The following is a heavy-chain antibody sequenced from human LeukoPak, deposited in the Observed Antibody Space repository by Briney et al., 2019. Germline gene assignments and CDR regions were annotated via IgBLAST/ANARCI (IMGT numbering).Heavy chain of an antibody. V-gene: IGHV3-15*01. J-gene: IGHJ3*02. Sequence: AGSLRLSCAASGFTFSHAWMNWVRQAPGKGLEWVGRIKTKNDGASIDYAATVKGRFTISRDDAESTLHLQMNSLKTEDTAIYCCTICGYEGCGAFYMWGQGTMVTVSS. D-gene: IGHD5-18*01. CDR3: TICGYEGCGAFYM. CDR2: IKTKNDGASI. CDR1: GFTFSHAW.